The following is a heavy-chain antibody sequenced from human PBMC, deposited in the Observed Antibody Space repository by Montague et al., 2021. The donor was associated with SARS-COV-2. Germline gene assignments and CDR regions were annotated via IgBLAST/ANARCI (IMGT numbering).Heavy chain of an antibody. V-gene: IGHV4-39*07. J-gene: IGHJ6*02. CDR2: IYYSGST. Sequence: SETLSLTCTVSGGSISSSSYYWGWIRQPPGKGLEWIGSIYYSGSTYYNPSLKSRVTISVDTSKNQFSLKLSSVTAADTAVYYCAGVRYDGSGTSLGMDVWGQGTMVTVSS. CDR1: GGSISSSSYY. CDR3: AGVRYDGSGTSLGMDV. D-gene: IGHD3-10*01.